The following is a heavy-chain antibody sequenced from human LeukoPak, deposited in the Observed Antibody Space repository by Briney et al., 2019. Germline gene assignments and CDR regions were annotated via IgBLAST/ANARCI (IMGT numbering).Heavy chain of an antibody. Sequence: SETLSLTCTVSVDPISIHYWSWIRQPPGKGLEWIGYIYYGASTNYNPPVKSRVTISVDTSKNQFSLKLNSVTAADTAEYYCVRLVQGQWLNNDYWGQGTQVTVSS. J-gene: IGHJ4*02. CDR1: VDPISIHY. V-gene: IGHV4-59*08. CDR2: IYYGAST. D-gene: IGHD6-19*01. CDR3: VRLVQGQWLNNDY.